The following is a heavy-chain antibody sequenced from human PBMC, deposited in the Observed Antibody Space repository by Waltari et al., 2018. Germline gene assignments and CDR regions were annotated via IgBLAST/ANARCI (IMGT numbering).Heavy chain of an antibody. V-gene: IGHV4-59*01. D-gene: IGHD6-6*01. CDR1: GGSISSYY. CDR2: IYYSGST. Sequence: QVQLQESGPGLVKPSETLSLTCTVSGGSISSYYWRWIRQPPGKGLEWIGYIYYSGSTNYNPSLKSRVTISVDTSKNQFSLKLSSVTAADTAVYYCASLRAALLVFDYWGQGTLVTVSS. CDR3: ASLRAALLVFDY. J-gene: IGHJ4*02.